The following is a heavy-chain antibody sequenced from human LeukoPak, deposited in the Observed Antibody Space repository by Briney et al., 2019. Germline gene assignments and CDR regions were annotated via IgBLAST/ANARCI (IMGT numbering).Heavy chain of an antibody. CDR1: GFTFSGYA. J-gene: IGHJ1*01. Sequence: GGSLRLSCATSGFTFSGYAMSWVRQAPGKGLEWVSAISGSGGSTYYADSVKGRFTISRDNPKNTLYLQMNTLRAEDTAVYYCAKLFGSSWLPEYFQHWGQGTLVTVSS. CDR3: AKLFGSSWLPEYFQH. V-gene: IGHV3-23*01. CDR2: ISGSGGST. D-gene: IGHD6-13*01.